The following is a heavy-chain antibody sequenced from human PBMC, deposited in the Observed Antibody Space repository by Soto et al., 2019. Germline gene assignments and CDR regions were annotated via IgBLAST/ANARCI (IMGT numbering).Heavy chain of an antibody. CDR2: IYYSGST. CDR1: CGSISSGDYY. J-gene: IGHJ5*02. CDR3: ARGGSRRYCSSTSCYSPWFDP. D-gene: IGHD2-2*01. V-gene: IGHV4-30-4*01. Sequence: PSETLSLTCTVSCGSISSGDYYWSWIRQPPGKGLEWIGYIYYSGSTYYNPSLKRRVTISVDTSKNQFSLKLSSVTAADTAVYYCARGGSRRYCSSTSCYSPWFDPWGQGTLVTVSS.